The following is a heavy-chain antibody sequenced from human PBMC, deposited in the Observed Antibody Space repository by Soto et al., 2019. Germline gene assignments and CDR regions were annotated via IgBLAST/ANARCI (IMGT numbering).Heavy chain of an antibody. CDR2: IGIGSSTK. CDR3: ARDLLNYDILTGYYPGNQIDY. Sequence: GGSLRLSCAASGFTFRNYGMNWVRQAPGKGLERVSYIGIGSSTKYYADSVKGRFTISRDNSKNTLYLQMNSLRAEDTAVYYCARDLLNYDILTGYYPGNQIDYWGQGTLVTVSS. CDR1: GFTFRNYG. V-gene: IGHV3-48*01. D-gene: IGHD3-9*01. J-gene: IGHJ4*02.